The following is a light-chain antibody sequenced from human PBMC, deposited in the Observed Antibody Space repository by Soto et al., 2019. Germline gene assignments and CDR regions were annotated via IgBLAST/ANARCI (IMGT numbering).Light chain of an antibody. V-gene: IGKV1-27*01. CDR1: QGISNS. Sequence: DIQMTQSPSSLSASVGDRVTITCRASQGISNSLAWYHQKPGKVPKLLIYAASTLQSGVPSRFSGSGSGTDFTLTISSLQPEDVATYYCQEYDSAPYTFGQGNKLEIK. J-gene: IGKJ2*01. CDR3: QEYDSAPYT. CDR2: AAS.